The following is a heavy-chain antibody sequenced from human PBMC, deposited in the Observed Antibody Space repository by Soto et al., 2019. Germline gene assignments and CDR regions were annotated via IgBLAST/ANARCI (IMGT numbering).Heavy chain of an antibody. CDR2: IIPIFGTA. CDR1: GGTFSNYA. D-gene: IGHD3-10*01. V-gene: IGHV1-69*12. J-gene: IGHJ5*02. Sequence: QVQLVQSGAEVKKPGSSVKVSCKASGGTFSNYAIYWVRQAPGQGLEWMGGIIPIFGTANYAQKFQGRVTITADESTSTAYMELSSLRSEDMAVYYCARERTGVINRFDPWGQGTLVTVSS. CDR3: ARERTGVINRFDP.